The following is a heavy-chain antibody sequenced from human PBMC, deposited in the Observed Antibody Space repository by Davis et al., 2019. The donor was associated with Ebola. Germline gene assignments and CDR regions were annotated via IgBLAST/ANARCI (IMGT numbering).Heavy chain of an antibody. CDR1: AGSISSGGYY. CDR2: IYYSGGT. J-gene: IGHJ3*02. D-gene: IGHD2-21*02. Sequence: LRLSCTVSAGSISSGGYYWSWIRQHPGKGPAWLGYIYYSGGTYYNPSLKSRVTISVDTSKNQFSLKLSSVTAADTAVYYCARVWVVVTAIARANDAFDIWGQGTMVTVSS. V-gene: IGHV4-31*03. CDR3: ARVWVVVTAIARANDAFDI.